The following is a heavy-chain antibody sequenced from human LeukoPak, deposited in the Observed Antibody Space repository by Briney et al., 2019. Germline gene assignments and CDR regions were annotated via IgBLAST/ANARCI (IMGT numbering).Heavy chain of an antibody. CDR1: GGSFSGYY. Sequence: SETLSLTCAVYGGSFSGYYWSWIRQPPGKGLEWIGEINHSGSTNYNPSLKSRVTISVDTSKNQFSLKLSSVTAADTAVYYCARVRRGIAVANWGQGTLVTVSS. V-gene: IGHV4-34*01. J-gene: IGHJ4*02. CDR2: INHSGST. D-gene: IGHD6-19*01. CDR3: ARVRRGIAVAN.